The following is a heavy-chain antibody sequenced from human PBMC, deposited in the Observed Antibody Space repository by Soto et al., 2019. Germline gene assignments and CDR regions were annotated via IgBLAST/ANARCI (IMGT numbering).Heavy chain of an antibody. CDR3: ASSSSSRVYYYYYGMDV. Sequence: QTGGSLRLSCAASGFTFSSYGMHWVRQAPGKGLEWVAVIWYDGSNKYYADSVKGRFTISRDNSKNTLYLQMNSLRAEDTAVYYCASSSSSRVYYYYYGMDVWGQGTTVTVSS. CDR2: IWYDGSNK. CDR1: GFTFSSYG. J-gene: IGHJ6*02. V-gene: IGHV3-33*01. D-gene: IGHD6-6*01.